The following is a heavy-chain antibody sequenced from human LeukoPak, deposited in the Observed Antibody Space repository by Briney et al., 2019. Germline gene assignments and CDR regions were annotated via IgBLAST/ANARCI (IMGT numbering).Heavy chain of an antibody. D-gene: IGHD3-10*01. J-gene: IGHJ4*02. CDR2: ISTYKGNT. V-gene: IGHV1-18*01. Sequence: GASVKVSCKASGYTFTSYGITWVRQAPGQGIEWIGWISTYKGNTNYVQKLQGRVTMTTDTSTSTAYMELRSLRSDEKAVYYCARDTVTMIRGGHTEIDYWGQGTLVTVSS. CDR3: ARDTVTMIRGGHTEIDY. CDR1: GYTFTSYG.